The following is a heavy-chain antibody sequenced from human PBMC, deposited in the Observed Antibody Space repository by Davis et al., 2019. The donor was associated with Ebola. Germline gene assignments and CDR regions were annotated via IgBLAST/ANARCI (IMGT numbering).Heavy chain of an antibody. CDR1: GYSFSKYW. CDR3: ARGGAGSRGAFDV. CDR2: FYPGDFDT. D-gene: IGHD1-26*01. V-gene: IGHV5-51*01. Sequence: GESLKISCKGSGYSFSKYWIGWVRQMPGKGLEWMGIFYPGDFDTRYSPSFQGQVTISADKSISTVYLQWSSLKAPDTAMYYCARGGAGSRGAFDVWGQGTMVTVSS. J-gene: IGHJ3*01.